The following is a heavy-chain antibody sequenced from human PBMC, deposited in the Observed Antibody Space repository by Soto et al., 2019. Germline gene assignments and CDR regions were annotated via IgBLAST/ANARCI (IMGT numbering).Heavy chain of an antibody. D-gene: IGHD6-19*01. J-gene: IGHJ4*02. Sequence: GGSLRLSCVVSGFTFSDFGMHWVRQSPGEGLAWVASISKDGLDRYYSESAKGRFTISRDDSKNTVFLQMNGLKVEDTAAYFCASPREGQWLVFDHWGQRTLVTVSS. CDR2: ISKDGLDR. CDR3: ASPREGQWLVFDH. V-gene: IGHV3-30*19. CDR1: GFTFSDFG.